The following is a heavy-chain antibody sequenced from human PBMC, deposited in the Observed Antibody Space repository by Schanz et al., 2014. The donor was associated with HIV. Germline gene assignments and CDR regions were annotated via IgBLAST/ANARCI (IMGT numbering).Heavy chain of an antibody. Sequence: VQLVESGGGLVQPGGSLRLSCAASAFPFSNHAMSWVRQAPGKGLEWVSGISISGETTFYADSVKGRFTISRDNSKNTLYLQMSSLRAEDTAVYYCSRVGGWGAFDFWGQGTMLTVSS. CDR3: SRVGGWGAFDF. D-gene: IGHD3-10*01. J-gene: IGHJ3*01. V-gene: IGHV3-23*04. CDR2: ISISGETT. CDR1: AFPFSNHA.